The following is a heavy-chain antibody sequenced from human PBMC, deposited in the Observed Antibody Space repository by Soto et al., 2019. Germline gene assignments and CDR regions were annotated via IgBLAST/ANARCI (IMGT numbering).Heavy chain of an antibody. J-gene: IGHJ4*01. CDR1: GYSISSSNL. CDR3: ARSEIQGPIDY. Sequence: QVKLQESGPGLVKPSDTLSLTCAVSGYSISSSNLWGWIRQPPGKGLEWIGYIYYSGTTYYNPSLKSRVTMSVDTSTTHFSLKLTSVTAVDTAVYYCARSEIQGPIDYWGHGTLVTVSS. V-gene: IGHV4-28*01. CDR2: IYYSGTT.